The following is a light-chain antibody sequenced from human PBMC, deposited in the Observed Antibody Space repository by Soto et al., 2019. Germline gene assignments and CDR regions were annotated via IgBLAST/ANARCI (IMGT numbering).Light chain of an antibody. CDR3: QQDNKWLEWT. CDR1: QTVRSN. CDR2: GAS. V-gene: IGKV3-15*01. Sequence: EIVMTQSPAILSVSPGERATLSCRASQTVRSNLAWFQQKPGKAPRLLIYGASSRATGIPPRFRGSGSGTEFTLAISSLQSNDVAVYYCQQDNKWLEWTFGQGTKVEIK. J-gene: IGKJ1*01.